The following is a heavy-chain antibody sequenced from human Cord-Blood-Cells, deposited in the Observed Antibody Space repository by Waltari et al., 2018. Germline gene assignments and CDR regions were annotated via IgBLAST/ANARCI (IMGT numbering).Heavy chain of an antibody. J-gene: IGHJ3*02. CDR2: IKSKTDGGTT. Sequence: WMSWVRQAPGKGLEWVGRIKSKTDGGTTDYAAPVKGRFTISRDDSKNTLYLQMNSLKTEDTAVYYCTTVYYGDYDAFDIWGQGTMVTVSS. CDR3: TTVYYGDYDAFDI. V-gene: IGHV3-15*01. D-gene: IGHD4-17*01. CDR1: W.